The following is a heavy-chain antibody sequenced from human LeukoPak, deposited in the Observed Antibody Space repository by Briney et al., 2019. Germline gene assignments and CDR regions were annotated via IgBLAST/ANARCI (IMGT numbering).Heavy chain of an antibody. D-gene: IGHD3-22*01. CDR3: ARVGYYYDSSGYYSGLYYMDV. V-gene: IGHV3-30*02. J-gene: IGHJ6*03. CDR2: IRYDGTNK. Sequence: GGSLRLSCAASGFTFSNYDMHWVRQAPGKGLEWVAFIRYDGTNKYYADSVRGRFTISRDNSKNTLYPQMNSLRAEDTAVYYCARVGYYYDSSGYYSGLYYMDVWGKGTTVTVSS. CDR1: GFTFSNYD.